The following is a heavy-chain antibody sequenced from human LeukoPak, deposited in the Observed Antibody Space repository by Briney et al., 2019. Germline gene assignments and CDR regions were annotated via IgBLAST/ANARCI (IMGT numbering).Heavy chain of an antibody. V-gene: IGHV4-59*01. CDR1: GGSISSYY. D-gene: IGHD1-1*01. J-gene: IGHJ6*04. Sequence: SETLSLTCTVSGGSISSYYWTWIRQPPGKGLEWVGYIYYSGSTNCNPSLKSRVTISVDMSKSQLSLTLTSVTAADTAVYYCARVPSIRYNYYGMDVWGKGTTVTVFS. CDR3: ARVPSIRYNYYGMDV. CDR2: IYYSGST.